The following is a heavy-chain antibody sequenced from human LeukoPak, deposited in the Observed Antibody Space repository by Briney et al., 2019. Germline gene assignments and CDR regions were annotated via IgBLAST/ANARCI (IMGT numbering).Heavy chain of an antibody. D-gene: IGHD3-3*01. CDR2: ISSSGSTI. Sequence: GGSLRLSCAASGFTFSDYYMSWIRQAPGKGLEWVSYISSSGSTIYYADSVKGRFTISRDNAKNSLYLQMNSLRAEDTAVYYCARVYYDFWSGLYYYYYGMDVWGQGTTVTVSS. CDR1: GFTFSDYY. V-gene: IGHV3-11*01. CDR3: ARVYYDFWSGLYYYYYGMDV. J-gene: IGHJ6*02.